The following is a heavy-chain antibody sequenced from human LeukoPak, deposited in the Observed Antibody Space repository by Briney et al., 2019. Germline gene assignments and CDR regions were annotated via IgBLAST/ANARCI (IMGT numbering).Heavy chain of an antibody. CDR2: VAGAGDT. Sequence: GGSLRLSCAAPGFTFSSYDMHWVRQATGRGLEWVSSVAGAGDTYYADSVKGRFTISRENGKNSLYLQMNSLRAGDTAVYYCARGGIRGVTWNWLDPWGQGTLVTVSS. CDR1: GFTFSSYD. J-gene: IGHJ5*02. CDR3: ARGGIRGVTWNWLDP. D-gene: IGHD3-10*01. V-gene: IGHV3-13*01.